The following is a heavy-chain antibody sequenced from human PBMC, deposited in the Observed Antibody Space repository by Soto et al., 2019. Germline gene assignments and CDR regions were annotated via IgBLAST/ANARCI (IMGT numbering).Heavy chain of an antibody. V-gene: IGHV6-1*01. CDR1: GDSVSDNSAA. CDR3: AGGGVRDYSRVLAF. CDR2: TYYRSKWYK. Sequence: SQTLSLTCAISGDSVSDNSAAWNWIRQSPSRGLEWLGRTYYRSKWYKDYDLSVKSRITINLDTSKNQISLQLNSVAPEDTAVIYCAGGGVRDYSRVLAFGGQGSWDPVSP. J-gene: IGHJ4*02. D-gene: IGHD3-16*01.